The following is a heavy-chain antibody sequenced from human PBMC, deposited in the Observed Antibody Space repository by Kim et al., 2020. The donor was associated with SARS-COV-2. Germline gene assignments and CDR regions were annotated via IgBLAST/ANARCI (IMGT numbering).Heavy chain of an antibody. CDR3: ARAEWYSSGWYFFDY. CDR1: GYTFTSYG. V-gene: IGHV1-18*04. CDR2: ISAYNGNT. D-gene: IGHD6-19*01. Sequence: ASEKVSCKASGYTFTSYGISWVRQAPGQGLEWMGWISAYNGNTNYAQKLQGRVTMTTDTSTSTAYMELRSLRSDDTAVYYCARAEWYSSGWYFFDYWGQGTLVTVSS. J-gene: IGHJ4*02.